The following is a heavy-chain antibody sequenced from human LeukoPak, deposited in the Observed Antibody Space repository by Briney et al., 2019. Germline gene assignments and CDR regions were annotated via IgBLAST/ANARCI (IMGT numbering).Heavy chain of an antibody. J-gene: IGHJ5*02. CDR2: IYYSGST. V-gene: IGHV4-59*01. D-gene: IGHD1-14*01. Sequence: PSETLSLTCTVSGGSISSYYWSWIRQPPGKGLEWIGYIYYSGSTNYNPSLKSRVTISVDTSKNQFSLKLSSVTAADTAVYYCARSKSSIANLGNWFDPWGQGTLVTVSS. CDR3: ARSKSSIANLGNWFDP. CDR1: GGSISSYY.